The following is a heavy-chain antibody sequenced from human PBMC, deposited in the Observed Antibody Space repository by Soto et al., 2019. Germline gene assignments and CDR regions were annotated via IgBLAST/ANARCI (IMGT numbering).Heavy chain of an antibody. Sequence: SETLSLTCTGSVGSISSSSYYWCWILQPPGKGLEWIGSIYYSGSTYYNPSLKSRVTISVDTSKNQFSLKLSSETAADTAVYYCARQGYYDSSGLDYWGQGTLVTVSS. CDR3: ARQGYYDSSGLDY. D-gene: IGHD3-22*01. J-gene: IGHJ4*02. V-gene: IGHV4-39*01. CDR1: VGSISSSSYY. CDR2: IYYSGST.